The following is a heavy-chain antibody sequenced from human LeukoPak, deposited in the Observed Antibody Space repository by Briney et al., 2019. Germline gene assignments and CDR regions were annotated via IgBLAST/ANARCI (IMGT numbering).Heavy chain of an antibody. V-gene: IGHV3-7*01. CDR1: GFSFSYYW. D-gene: IGHD2-15*01. CDR3: ARASGRVVAYYFDY. Sequence: GGSLRLSCGASGFSFSYYWMTWVRQSPRKGLEWVANIKYDGSEKYYVESVKGRFTISRDNAKNSLYLQMNSLRAEDTAVYYCARASGRVVAYYFDYWGQGTLVTVSS. CDR2: IKYDGSEK. J-gene: IGHJ4*02.